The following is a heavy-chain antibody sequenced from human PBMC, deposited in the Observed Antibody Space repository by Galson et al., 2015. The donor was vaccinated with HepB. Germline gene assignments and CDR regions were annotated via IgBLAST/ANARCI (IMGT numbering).Heavy chain of an antibody. J-gene: IGHJ4*02. D-gene: IGHD3-3*01. CDR3: AKAPNHLEWFEILRFDY. V-gene: IGHV3-23*01. CDR2: ISGSGGSA. CDR1: GFTFSSYA. Sequence: SLRLSCAASGFTFSSYAMSWVRQAPGKGLEWVSAISGSGGSAYYADSVKGRFTISRDNSKNTLYLQMNSLRAEDTAVYYCAKAPNHLEWFEILRFDYWGQGTLVTVSS.